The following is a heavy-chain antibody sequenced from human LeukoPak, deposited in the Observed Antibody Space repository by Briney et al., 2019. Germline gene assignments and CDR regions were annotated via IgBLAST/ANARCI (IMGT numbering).Heavy chain of an antibody. CDR2: ISSSSSYI. Sequence: GGSLRLSCAASGFTFSSYSMNWVRQAPGKGLEWVSSISSSSSYIYYADSVKGRFTISRDNAKNSLYLQMNSLRAEDTAVYYCARDSCSGGSCYPYYGMDVWGPGTTVTVSS. CDR1: GFTFSSYS. V-gene: IGHV3-21*01. CDR3: ARDSCSGGSCYPYYGMDV. J-gene: IGHJ6*02. D-gene: IGHD2-15*01.